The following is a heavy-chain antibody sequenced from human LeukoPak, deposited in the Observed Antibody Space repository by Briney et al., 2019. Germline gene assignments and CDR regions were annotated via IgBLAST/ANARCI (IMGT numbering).Heavy chain of an antibody. Sequence: GGSLRLSCGASGLTVSNYAMSWVRQAPGKGLEWVGRIKSKTDGGTTDYAAPVKGRFTISRDDSKNTLYLQMNSLKTEDTAVYYCTTGGTVTFDYWGQGTLVTVSS. CDR2: IKSKTDGGTT. J-gene: IGHJ4*02. CDR1: GLTVSNYA. CDR3: TTGGTVTFDY. D-gene: IGHD4-17*01. V-gene: IGHV3-15*01.